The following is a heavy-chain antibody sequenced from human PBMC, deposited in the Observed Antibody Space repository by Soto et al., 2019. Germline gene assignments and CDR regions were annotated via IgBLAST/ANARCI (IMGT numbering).Heavy chain of an antibody. CDR3: ARSLGPGSHYFGY. D-gene: IGHD3-10*01. J-gene: IGHJ4*02. V-gene: IGHV3-23*01. CDR1: GFTFSSGRYA. CDR2: LSDST. Sequence: VQLLESGGGFIQPGGSLTLSCAASGFTFSSGRYAMSWVRQAPGKGLEWVSTLSDSTYYADSVDGRFTISGDNSKNSLHRQTTTLRSEDTAVDYCARSLGPGSHYFGYWGQGTLVTVSS.